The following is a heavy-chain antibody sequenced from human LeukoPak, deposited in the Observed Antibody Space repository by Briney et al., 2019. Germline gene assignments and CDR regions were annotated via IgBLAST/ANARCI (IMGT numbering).Heavy chain of an antibody. V-gene: IGHV4-59*01. Sequence: PSETLSLTCTVSGGSISSYYWSWIRQPPGKGLEWIGYIYYSGSTNYNPSLKSRVTISVYTSKNQFSLKLSSVTAADTAVYYCARGREYTPGYRVTELGSGYSDYWGQGTLVTVSS. CDR1: GGSISSYY. CDR3: ARGREYTPGYRVTELGSGYSDY. D-gene: IGHD3-9*01. CDR2: IYYSGST. J-gene: IGHJ4*02.